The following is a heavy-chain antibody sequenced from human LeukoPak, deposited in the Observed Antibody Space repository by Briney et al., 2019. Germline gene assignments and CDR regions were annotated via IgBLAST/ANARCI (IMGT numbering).Heavy chain of an antibody. J-gene: IGHJ5*02. CDR3: ARGVTPHIAARLFYWFDP. CDR2: IYYSGST. CDR1: GGSISSSSYY. Sequence: PSETLSLTCTVSGGSISSSSYYWGWIRQPPGKGLEWIGSIYYSGSTYYNPSLKSRVTISVDTSKNQFSLKLSSVTAADTAVYYCARGVTPHIAARLFYWFDPWGQGTLVTVSS. D-gene: IGHD6-6*01. V-gene: IGHV4-39*01.